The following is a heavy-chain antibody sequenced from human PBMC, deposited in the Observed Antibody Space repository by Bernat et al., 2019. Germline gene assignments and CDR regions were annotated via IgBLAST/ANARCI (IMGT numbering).Heavy chain of an antibody. CDR3: ARVYLNGSGSYNLTSYYYYYYMDV. D-gene: IGHD3-10*01. CDR1: GGTFSSYA. V-gene: IGHV1-69*01. CDR2: IIPIFGTA. J-gene: IGHJ6*03. Sequence: QVQLVQSGAEVKKPGSSVKVSCKASGGTFSSYAISWVRQAPGQGLEWMGGIIPIFGTANYAQKFQGRVTITADESTSTAYMELSSLRSEDTAVYYCARVYLNGSGSYNLTSYYYYYYMDVWGKGTTVTVSS.